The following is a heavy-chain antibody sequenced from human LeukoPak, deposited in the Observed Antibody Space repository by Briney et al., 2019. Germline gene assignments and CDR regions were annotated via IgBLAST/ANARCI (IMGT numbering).Heavy chain of an antibody. V-gene: IGHV1-3*01. D-gene: IGHD3-3*01. CDR2: INAGNGNT. Sequence: ASAKVSCKASGYTFTSYAMHWVRQAPGQRLEWMGWINAGNGNTKYSQKFQGRVTITRDTSASTAYMELSSLRSEDTAVYYCARERLDDLYYYYGMDVWGQGTTVTVSS. CDR3: ARERLDDLYYYYGMDV. J-gene: IGHJ6*02. CDR1: GYTFTSYA.